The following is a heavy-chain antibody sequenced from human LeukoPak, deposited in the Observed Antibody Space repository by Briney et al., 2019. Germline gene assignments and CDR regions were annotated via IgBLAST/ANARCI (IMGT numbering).Heavy chain of an antibody. CDR1: GFTFSSHA. J-gene: IGHJ5*02. CDR2: INSDGGST. V-gene: IGHV3-74*01. CDR3: AREYSTGFDP. D-gene: IGHD2-15*01. Sequence: PGGSLRLACAASGFTFSSHAMSWVRQAPGKGLVWVSRINSDGGSTSYADSVKGRFTISRDNAKNTLYLQMNSLRAEDTAVYYCAREYSTGFDPWGQGTLVTVSS.